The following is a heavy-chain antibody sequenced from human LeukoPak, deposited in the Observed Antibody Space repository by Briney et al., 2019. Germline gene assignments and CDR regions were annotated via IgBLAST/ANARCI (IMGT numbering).Heavy chain of an antibody. CDR3: AAHYPGYCSGGSCYASY. D-gene: IGHD2-15*01. V-gene: IGHV4-59*12. CDR2: IDYSGST. CDR1: GGSISSFY. Sequence: SETLSLTCTVSGGSISSFYWSWIRQPPGKGLEWIGYIDYSGSTKYNPSLKSRVTISLEMSKSQFSLKLSSVTAADTAVYFCAAHYPGYCSGGSCYASYWGQGTLVTVSS. J-gene: IGHJ4*02.